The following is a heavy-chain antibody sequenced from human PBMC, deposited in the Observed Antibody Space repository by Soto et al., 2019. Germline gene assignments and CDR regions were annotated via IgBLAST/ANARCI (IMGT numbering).Heavy chain of an antibody. CDR2: ISAFNGQT. CDR1: GYTFTSYG. Sequence: ASVNVSCKASGYTFTSYGVSWVRQAPGQGLEWMGWISAFNGQTNYIQKVQGRVTLTTEASTSTAYMELRSLRSDDTAVYYCARGGDYYYGLDVWGQGTTVTVSS. V-gene: IGHV1-18*01. CDR3: ARGGDYYYGLDV. J-gene: IGHJ6*02. D-gene: IGHD3-16*01.